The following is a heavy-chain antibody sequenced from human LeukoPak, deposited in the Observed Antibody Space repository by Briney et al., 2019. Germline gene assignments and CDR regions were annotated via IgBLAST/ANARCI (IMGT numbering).Heavy chain of an antibody. CDR1: GDSISSYY. J-gene: IGHJ4*02. V-gene: IGHV4-59*08. Sequence: PSETLSLTCTVSGDSISSYYWTWIRQPPGKGLEWIGYIYYTGATSYNPSLKSRVTISVDTSKKQFSLKLTSVTAADTAVYYCARYGGSGWVIDNWGQGTLVTVSS. D-gene: IGHD6-19*01. CDR3: ARYGGSGWVIDN. CDR2: IYYTGAT.